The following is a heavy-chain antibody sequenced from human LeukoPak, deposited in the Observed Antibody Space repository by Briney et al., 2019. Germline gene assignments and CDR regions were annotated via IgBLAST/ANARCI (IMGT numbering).Heavy chain of an antibody. D-gene: IGHD5-18*01. V-gene: IGHV4-30-2*01. CDR3: ARAGGLTGYSPLPDAFDI. CDR1: GGSISSGGYS. CDR2: IYHSGST. J-gene: IGHJ3*02. Sequence: PSESLSLTCAVSGGSISSGGYSWSWIRQPPGKGLEWIGYIYHSGSTYYNPSLKSRFTISVDRSKNQFSLKLSSVTAADTAVYYCARAGGLTGYSPLPDAFDIWGQGTMVTVSS.